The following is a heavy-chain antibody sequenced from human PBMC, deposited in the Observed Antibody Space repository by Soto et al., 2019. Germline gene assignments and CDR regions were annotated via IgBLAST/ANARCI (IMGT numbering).Heavy chain of an antibody. V-gene: IGHV3-23*01. Sequence: GGFLRLSCAASGFTFSSYAMSWVRQAPGKGLEWVSAISGSGGSTYYADSVKGRFTISRDNSKNTLYLQMNSLRAEDTAVYYCAKDPDGLLDAFDIWGQGTMVTVSS. CDR2: ISGSGGST. CDR3: AKDPDGLLDAFDI. J-gene: IGHJ3*02. D-gene: IGHD4-17*01. CDR1: GFTFSSYA.